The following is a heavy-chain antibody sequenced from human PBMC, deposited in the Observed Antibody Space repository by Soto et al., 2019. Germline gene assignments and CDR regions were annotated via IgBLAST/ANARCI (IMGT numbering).Heavy chain of an antibody. J-gene: IGHJ3*01. CDR1: GFTFSSYA. V-gene: IGHV3-30-3*01. CDR2: ISYDGSNK. D-gene: IGHD3-3*01. CDR3: MRDGVPR. Sequence: GGSLRLSCAASGFTFSSYAMHWVRQAPGKGLEWVAVISYDGSNKYYADSVKGRFTISRDNARASLFLQMDSLRADDTAMYYCMRDGVPRWGQGTMVTVAS.